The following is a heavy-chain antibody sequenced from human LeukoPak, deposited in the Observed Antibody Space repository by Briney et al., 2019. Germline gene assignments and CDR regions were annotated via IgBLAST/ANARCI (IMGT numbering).Heavy chain of an antibody. Sequence: SETLSLTCAVYGGSFSGYYWSWIRQPPGKGLEWIGEINHSGSTNYNPSLKSRVTISVDTSKNQFSLKLSSVTAADTAVYYCARKHRGSPYWGQGTLVTVSS. D-gene: IGHD3-10*01. V-gene: IGHV4-34*01. CDR1: GGSFSGYY. J-gene: IGHJ4*02. CDR3: ARKHRGSPY. CDR2: INHSGST.